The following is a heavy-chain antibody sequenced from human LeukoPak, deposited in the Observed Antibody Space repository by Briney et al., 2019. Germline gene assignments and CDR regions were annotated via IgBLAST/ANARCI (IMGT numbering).Heavy chain of an antibody. CDR2: ISGYNGNT. D-gene: IGHD3-16*01. CDR1: GYTFTSYG. J-gene: IGHJ4*02. Sequence: GASVKVSCKTSGYTFTSYGINWVRQAPGQGLEWMGWISGYNGNTRYAQKFQGRVTFTTDTSTSTVHLELRSLTSDDMAVYFCARDATYGYMGGLWGQGTLAIVSS. CDR3: ARDATYGYMGGL. V-gene: IGHV1-18*03.